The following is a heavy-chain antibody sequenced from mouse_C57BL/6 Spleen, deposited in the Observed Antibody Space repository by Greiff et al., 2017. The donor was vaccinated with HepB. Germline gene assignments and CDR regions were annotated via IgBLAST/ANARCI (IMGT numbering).Heavy chain of an antibody. CDR1: GYAFSSYW. CDR2: IYPGDGDT. D-gene: IGHD1-1*01. J-gene: IGHJ1*03. V-gene: IGHV1-80*01. CDR3: ARGSSNWYFDV. Sequence: QVQLQQSGAELVKPGASVKISCKASGYAFSSYWMNWVKQRPGKGLEWIGQIYPGDGDTNYNGKFKGKATLTADKSSSTAYMQLSSLTSEDSVVYFCARGSSNWYFDVWGTGTTVTVSS.